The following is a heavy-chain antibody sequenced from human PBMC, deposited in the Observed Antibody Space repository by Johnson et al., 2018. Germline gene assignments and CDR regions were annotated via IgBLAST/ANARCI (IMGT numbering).Heavy chain of an antibody. CDR1: GFTFSSYG. CDR2: IWYDGNNK. D-gene: IGHD3-16*01. V-gene: IGHV3-33*01. CDR3: ARALWGDPPLYVMDV. Sequence: QVQLVQSGGGVVQPGRSLRLSCAASGFTFSSYGMHWVRQAPGKGLEWVAVIWYDGNNKYYADSVKGRFTISRDNSKNTLYLQMNSLRAEDTAVFYCARALWGDPPLYVMDVWGQGTTVTGSS. J-gene: IGHJ6*02.